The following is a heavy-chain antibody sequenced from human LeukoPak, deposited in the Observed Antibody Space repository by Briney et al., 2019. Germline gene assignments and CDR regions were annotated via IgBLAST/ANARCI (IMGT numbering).Heavy chain of an antibody. D-gene: IGHD6-19*01. CDR1: GGSISNYH. Sequence: SETLSLTCTVSGGSISNYHWSWIRQPAGKGLEWIGQIHTGGSTNYNPPLKSRVTMSIDTPENQLSLTIRSVTAADTAVYYCARRDISSGWSFDYWGQGPLVTVSS. CDR2: IHTGGST. V-gene: IGHV4-4*07. CDR3: ARRDISSGWSFDY. J-gene: IGHJ4*02.